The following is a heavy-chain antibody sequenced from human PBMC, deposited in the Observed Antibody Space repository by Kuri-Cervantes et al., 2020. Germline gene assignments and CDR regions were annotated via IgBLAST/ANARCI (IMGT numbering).Heavy chain of an antibody. CDR1: GYTYTGYY. D-gene: IGHD2-15*01. Sequence: SVNVSFMASGYTYTGYYMHWVRQAPGQGLEWMGWISAYNGNTNYAQKLQGRVTMTTDTSRSTAYMELRSLRSDDTAVYFCARGGRYYYYGMDVWGQGTTVTVSS. V-gene: IGHV1-18*04. CDR2: ISAYNGNT. J-gene: IGHJ6*02. CDR3: ARGGRYYYYGMDV.